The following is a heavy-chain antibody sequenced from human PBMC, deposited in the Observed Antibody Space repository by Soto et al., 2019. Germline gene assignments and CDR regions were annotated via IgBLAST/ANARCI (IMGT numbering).Heavy chain of an antibody. CDR1: GFTFSSYA. J-gene: IGHJ4*02. D-gene: IGHD3-22*01. Sequence: QPGGSLRLSCAASGFTFSSYAMSWVRQAPGKGLEWVSAISGSGGSTYYADSVKGRFTISRDNSKNTLYLQMNSLRAEDTAVYYCAKDRVFNYYDSSGYYYAYWGQGTLVTVSS. CDR2: ISGSGGST. V-gene: IGHV3-23*01. CDR3: AKDRVFNYYDSSGYYYAY.